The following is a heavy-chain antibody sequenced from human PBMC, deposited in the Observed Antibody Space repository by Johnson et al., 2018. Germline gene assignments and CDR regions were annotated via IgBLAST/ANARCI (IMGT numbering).Heavy chain of an antibody. CDR1: GFTFGHYA. J-gene: IGHJ3*02. Sequence: QLVESGGGVVQPGRSLRLSCAASGFTFGHYAMHWVRQAPGKGLEWVAIISYDGNNKYYGDSMKGRFTISRDNFKKTVYLQMNSLRAEDTAVYYCVKDGPRVVGATWGDACDIWGQGTMVTVSS. CDR3: VKDGPRVVGATWGDACDI. V-gene: IGHV3-30-3*01. CDR2: ISYDGNNK. D-gene: IGHD1-26*01.